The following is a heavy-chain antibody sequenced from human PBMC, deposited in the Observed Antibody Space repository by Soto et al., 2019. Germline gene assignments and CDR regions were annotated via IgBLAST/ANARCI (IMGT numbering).Heavy chain of an antibody. Sequence: EVQLVESGGGLVQPGGSLRLSCAASGFTFSSYSMNWVRQAPGKGLEWVSYISSSSSTIYYADSVKGRFTISRDNAKNSLYLHMNSLRDEDTAVYYGARPEYSSSSYGMDVWGQGTTVTVSS. V-gene: IGHV3-48*02. CDR2: ISSSSSTI. CDR3: ARPEYSSSSYGMDV. J-gene: IGHJ6*02. CDR1: GFTFSSYS. D-gene: IGHD6-6*01.